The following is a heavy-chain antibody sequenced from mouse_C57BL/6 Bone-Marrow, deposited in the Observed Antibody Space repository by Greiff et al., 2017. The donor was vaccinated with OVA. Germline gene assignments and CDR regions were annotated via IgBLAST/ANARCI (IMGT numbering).Heavy chain of an antibody. Sequence: VQLKESGPGLVKPSQSLSLTCSVTGYSITSGYYWNWIRQFPGNKLEWMGYISYDGSNNYNPSLKDRSSSTRDTSKNQFFLKLNSVTTEDTATYYCARNDYYAMDYWGQGTSVTVSS. V-gene: IGHV3-6*01. CDR1: GYSITSGYY. J-gene: IGHJ4*01. CDR3: ARNDYYAMDY. CDR2: ISYDGSN.